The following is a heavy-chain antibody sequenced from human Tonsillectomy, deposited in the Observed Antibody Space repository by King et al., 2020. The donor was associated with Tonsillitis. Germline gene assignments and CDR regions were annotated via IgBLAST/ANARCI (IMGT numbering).Heavy chain of an antibody. CDR3: ARCITMVRGVMGSLGY. Sequence: QLVQSGAEVKKPGASVKVSCKASGYTFTGYYMHWVRQAPGQGLEWMGWINPNSGGTNYAQKFQGRVTMTRDTSISTAYMELSRLRSDDTAVYYCARCITMVRGVMGSLGYWGQGTLVTVSS. D-gene: IGHD3-10*01. CDR2: INPNSGGT. V-gene: IGHV1-2*02. J-gene: IGHJ4*02. CDR1: GYTFTGYY.